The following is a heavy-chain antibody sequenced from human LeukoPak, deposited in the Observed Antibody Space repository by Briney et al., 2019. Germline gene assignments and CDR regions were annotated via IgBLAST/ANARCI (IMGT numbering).Heavy chain of an antibody. CDR1: GGSISSYY. CDR3: ARAETPEPWFGELLGVRFFDY. Sequence: PSETLSLTCTVSGGSISSYYWSWIRQPPGKGLEWIGYIYYSGSTNYNPSLKSRVTISVDTSKNQFSLKLSSVTAADTAVYYCARAETPEPWFGELLGVRFFDYWGQGTLVTDSS. CDR2: IYYSGST. J-gene: IGHJ4*02. D-gene: IGHD3-10*01. V-gene: IGHV4-59*01.